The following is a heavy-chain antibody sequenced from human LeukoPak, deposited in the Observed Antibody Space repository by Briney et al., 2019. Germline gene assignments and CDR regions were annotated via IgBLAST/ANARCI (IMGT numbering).Heavy chain of an antibody. Sequence: GGSLRLSCAASGFTFDDYGMHWVRQAPGKGLEWVSGISWSSSSIGYADSVKSRFTVSRDNGRNSLYLQLNSLRAEDTALYYCAKGPAYSSSSKLFDYWGQGTLVTVSS. J-gene: IGHJ4*02. CDR2: ISWSSSSI. V-gene: IGHV3-9*01. CDR1: GFTFDDYG. D-gene: IGHD6-6*01. CDR3: AKGPAYSSSSKLFDY.